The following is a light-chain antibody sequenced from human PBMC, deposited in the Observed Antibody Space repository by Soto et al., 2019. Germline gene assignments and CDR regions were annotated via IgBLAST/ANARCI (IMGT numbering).Light chain of an antibody. J-gene: IGLJ2*01. CDR3: CSYAGSYPWI. CDR1: SSDVGGYNY. Sequence: QAALTQPRSVSGSPGQSVTIYCTGTSSDVGGYNYVPWYQQHPGKAPKLMIYDVSKRPSGVPDRFSGSKSGNTASLTISGRQAEDEADYYCCSYAGSYPWIFGGGTQLTVL. V-gene: IGLV2-11*01. CDR2: DVS.